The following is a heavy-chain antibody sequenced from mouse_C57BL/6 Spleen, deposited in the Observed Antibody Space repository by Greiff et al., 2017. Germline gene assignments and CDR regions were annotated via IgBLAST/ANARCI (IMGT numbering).Heavy chain of an antibody. CDR3: ARAAGVATEYVEG. CDR1: GYTFTSYG. Sequence: VQLQQSGAELARPGASVKLSCKASGYTFTSYGISWVKQRTGQGLEWIGESYPRSGNTYYNEKFKGKATLPADKSSRTAYMELRSLTSEDSAVYGGARAAGVATEYVEGWGTGTTVTVSS. J-gene: IGHJ1*03. D-gene: IGHD1-1*01. CDR2: SYPRSGNT. V-gene: IGHV1-81*01.